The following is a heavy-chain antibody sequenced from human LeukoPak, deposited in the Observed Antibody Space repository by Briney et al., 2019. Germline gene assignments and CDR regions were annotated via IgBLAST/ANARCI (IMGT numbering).Heavy chain of an antibody. V-gene: IGHV1-18*01. D-gene: IGHD2-15*01. CDR2: ISAYNGNT. CDR1: GYTFTSYG. Sequence: ASVKVSCKASGYTFTSYGISWVRQAPGQGLEWMGWISAYNGNTNYAQKLQGRVTMTTDTSTSTAYMELRSLRSDDTAVYYCAREYCSGGSCAPWYYYYYMDVWGKGTTVTVSS. CDR3: AREYCSGGSCAPWYYYYYMDV. J-gene: IGHJ6*03.